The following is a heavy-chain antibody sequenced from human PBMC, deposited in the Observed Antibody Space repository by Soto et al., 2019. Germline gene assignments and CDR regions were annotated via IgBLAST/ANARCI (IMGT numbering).Heavy chain of an antibody. CDR3: ARDRVQMVDGLDV. J-gene: IGHJ6*02. CDR2: IWYDGINK. D-gene: IGHD2-15*01. Sequence: QVQLVESGGGVVQPGRSLRLSCVASGFTFSNNGMHWVRQAPGKGLEWVAVIWYDGINKYYADSVKGRFIISRDNSKNTVYLQTNSLRAEDTAVYYCARDRVQMVDGLDVWGQGTTVTVSS. CDR1: GFTFSNNG. V-gene: IGHV3-33*01.